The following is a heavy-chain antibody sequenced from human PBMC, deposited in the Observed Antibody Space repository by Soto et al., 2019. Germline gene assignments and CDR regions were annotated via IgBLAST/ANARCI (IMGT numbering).Heavy chain of an antibody. Sequence: SETLSLTCTVSGGSISSYYWSWIRQPPGKGLEWIGYIYYSGSTNYNPSLKSRVTISVDTSKNQFSLKLSSVTAADTAVYYCARSEAVRGYSFHYGMDVWGQGTTVTVSS. CDR2: IYYSGST. J-gene: IGHJ6*02. V-gene: IGHV4-59*01. CDR3: ARSEAVRGYSFHYGMDV. D-gene: IGHD5-18*01. CDR1: GGSISSYY.